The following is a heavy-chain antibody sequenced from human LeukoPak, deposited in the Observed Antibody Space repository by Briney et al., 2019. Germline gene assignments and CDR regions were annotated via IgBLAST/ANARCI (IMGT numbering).Heavy chain of an antibody. CDR1: GFTFSRFS. J-gene: IGHJ6*04. D-gene: IGHD3-10*02. Sequence: GGSLRLSCAASGFTFSRFSMNWVRQAPGKGLEWVSSISSSGTYIYYADSVKGRFTISRDSAKNSLYLQMNSLRAEGTAVYYCAELGITMIGGVWGKGTTVTISS. V-gene: IGHV3-21*01. CDR3: AELGITMIGGV. CDR2: ISSSGTYI.